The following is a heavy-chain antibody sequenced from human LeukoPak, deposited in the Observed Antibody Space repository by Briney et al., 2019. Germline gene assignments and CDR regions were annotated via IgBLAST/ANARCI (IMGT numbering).Heavy chain of an antibody. CDR1: GGSISSGSYY. Sequence: SETLSLTCTVSGGSISSGSYYWSWIRQPAGKGLEWIGEIYHSGSTNYNPSLKSRVTISVDKSKNQFSLKLSSVTAADTAVYYCATTPSLANAFDIWGQGTMVTVSS. J-gene: IGHJ3*02. CDR2: IYHSGST. CDR3: ATTPSLANAFDI. V-gene: IGHV4-61*10.